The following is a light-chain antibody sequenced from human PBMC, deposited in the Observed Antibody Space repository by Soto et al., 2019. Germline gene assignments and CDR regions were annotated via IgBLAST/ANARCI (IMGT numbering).Light chain of an antibody. J-gene: IGKJ2*01. CDR1: KSVSSY. CDR2: DAS. CDR3: QQRSSWYT. V-gene: IGKV3-11*01. Sequence: EIVLTQSPATLSLSPGERATLSCRASKSVSSYLAWYQQKPGQAPRLLIYDASNRAPGIPARFSGSGSGTDFTLTINSLEPEDFAVYYCQQRSSWYTFGQGTKLEI.